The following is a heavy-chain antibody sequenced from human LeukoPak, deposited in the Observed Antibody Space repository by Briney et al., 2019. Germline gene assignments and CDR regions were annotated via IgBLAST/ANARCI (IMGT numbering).Heavy chain of an antibody. Sequence: GGSLRLSCAASGFTLSSYSMNWVRQAPGKGLEWVSSISSSSSYIYYADSVKGRFTISRDNAKNSLYLQMNSLRAEDTAVYYCARGVYSSSWYIFNWFDPWGQGTLVTVSS. CDR1: GFTLSSYS. V-gene: IGHV3-21*01. CDR3: ARGVYSSSWYIFNWFDP. J-gene: IGHJ5*02. D-gene: IGHD6-13*01. CDR2: ISSSSSYI.